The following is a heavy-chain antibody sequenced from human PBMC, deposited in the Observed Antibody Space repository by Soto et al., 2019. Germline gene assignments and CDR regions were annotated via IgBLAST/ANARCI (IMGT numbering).Heavy chain of an antibody. V-gene: IGHV4-34*01. CDR3: ARFPYYYGSGSYYSYYYYGMDV. CDR1: GGSFSGYY. CDR2: INHSGST. J-gene: IGHJ6*02. D-gene: IGHD3-10*01. Sequence: SETLSLTCAVYGGSFSGYYWSWIRQPPGKGREWIGEINHSGSTNYSPSLKSRVTISVDTSKNQFSLKLSSVTAADTAVYYCARFPYYYGSGSYYSYYYYGMDVWGQGTTVTVSS.